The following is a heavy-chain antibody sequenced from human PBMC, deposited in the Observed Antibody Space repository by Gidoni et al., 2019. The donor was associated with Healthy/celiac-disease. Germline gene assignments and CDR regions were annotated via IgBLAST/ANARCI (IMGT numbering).Heavy chain of an antibody. CDR3: AKAYSGSPRGYSDY. D-gene: IGHD1-26*01. CDR1: GFTFNNYA. V-gene: IGHV3-23*01. Sequence: EVQLLESGGVLVQPGVSLRLSCEASGFTFNNYAMSWVRQAPGKGLEWVSAISTTTTITYYADSVKGRFTISRDYSNNTLYLQMTSLRAEDTAIYYCAKAYSGSPRGYSDYWGQGTLVTVSS. J-gene: IGHJ4*02. CDR2: ISTTTTIT.